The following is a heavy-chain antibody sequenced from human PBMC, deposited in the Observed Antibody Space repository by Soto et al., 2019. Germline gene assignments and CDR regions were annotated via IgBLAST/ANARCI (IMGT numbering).Heavy chain of an antibody. J-gene: IGHJ6*02. CDR3: ARAVYGLGKQQLEQATQGDYYYGMDV. V-gene: IGHV1-18*01. D-gene: IGHD6-13*01. Sequence: GAAVKVSCKASGYTFTSYGISWVRQAPGQGLERMGWISAYNGNTNYAQKLQGRVTMTTDTSTSTAYMELRSLRSDDTAVYYCARAVYGLGKQQLEQATQGDYYYGMDVRAQRTTGTVSS. CDR2: ISAYNGNT. CDR1: GYTFTSYG.